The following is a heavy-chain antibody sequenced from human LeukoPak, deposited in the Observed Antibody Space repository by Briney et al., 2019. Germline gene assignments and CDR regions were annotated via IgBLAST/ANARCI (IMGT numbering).Heavy chain of an antibody. CDR1: GFTFSSYG. Sequence: GGSLRLSCAASGFTFSSYGMHWVRQAPGKGLEWVAFIRYDGSNKYYADSVKGRFTISRDNSKNTLYLQMNSLRAEDTAVYYCARESIAAAGTYYYYYYMDVWGKGTTVTISS. D-gene: IGHD6-13*01. J-gene: IGHJ6*03. V-gene: IGHV3-30*02. CDR2: IRYDGSNK. CDR3: ARESIAAAGTYYYYYYMDV.